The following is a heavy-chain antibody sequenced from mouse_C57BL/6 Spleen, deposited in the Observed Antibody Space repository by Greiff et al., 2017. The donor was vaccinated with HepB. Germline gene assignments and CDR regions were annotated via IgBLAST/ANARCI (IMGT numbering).Heavy chain of an antibody. Sequence: VQLQQPGAELVKPGASVKLSCTASGYTFTSYWMHWVKQRPGRGLEWIGKIDPNSGGTKYNEKFKSKVTLTVDKPSSTAYMQLSSLTSEDSAVYYCARSTMVTTVWYFDVWGTGTTVTVSS. V-gene: IGHV1-72*01. CDR3: ARSTMVTTVWYFDV. D-gene: IGHD2-2*01. CDR1: GYTFTSYW. CDR2: IDPNSGGT. J-gene: IGHJ1*03.